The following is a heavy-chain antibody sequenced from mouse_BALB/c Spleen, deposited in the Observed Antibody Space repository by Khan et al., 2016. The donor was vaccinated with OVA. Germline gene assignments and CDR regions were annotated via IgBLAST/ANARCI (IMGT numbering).Heavy chain of an antibody. V-gene: IGHV3-2*02. Sequence: EVQLVESGPGLVKPSQSLSLTCTVTGYSITSDYAWNWIRRFPGNKLEWMGYISYSGSTSYHPSLNSRISITRDTSKNQFFLQLNSVTTEDTATYYCARSIMANWGQGTTLTVSS. CDR3: ARSIMAN. J-gene: IGHJ2*01. CDR1: GYSITSDYA. CDR2: ISYSGST.